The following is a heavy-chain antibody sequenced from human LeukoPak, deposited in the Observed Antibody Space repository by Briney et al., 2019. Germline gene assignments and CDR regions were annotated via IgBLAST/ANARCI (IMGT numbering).Heavy chain of an antibody. J-gene: IGHJ4*02. D-gene: IGHD5-24*01. Sequence: GGSLRLSCAASGFTFSSYVMHWVRQAPGKGLEWVAIISYDGSNEYYADSVKGRFTISRDNSKNTLYLQMNSLRAADTGVYFCAKSGYNRFDYWGQGTLVTVSS. CDR2: ISYDGSNE. CDR1: GFTFSSYV. V-gene: IGHV3-30*04. CDR3: AKSGYNRFDY.